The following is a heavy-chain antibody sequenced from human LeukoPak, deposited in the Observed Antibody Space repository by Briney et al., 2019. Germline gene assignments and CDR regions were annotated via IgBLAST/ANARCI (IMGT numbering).Heavy chain of an antibody. V-gene: IGHV4-39*01. CDR2: MYYSGST. J-gene: IGHJ3*02. CDR3: ARHGNDILAPDGFDI. Sequence: SETLSLTCTVSGRSISSSSYYWGWLRQPPGKGLEWIGSMYYSGSTYYNQSLKSRVTISVDTSKNQFSLKLSSVTAADTAVYYCARHGNDILAPDGFDIWGQGTMVTVSS. CDR1: GRSISSSSYY. D-gene: IGHD3-9*01.